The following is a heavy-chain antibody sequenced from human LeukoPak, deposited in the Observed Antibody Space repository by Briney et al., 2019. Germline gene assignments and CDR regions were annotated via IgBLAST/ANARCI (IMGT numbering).Heavy chain of an antibody. CDR2: ISGSGGST. J-gene: IGHJ4*02. CDR3: AKGRYSSNWYYFDY. D-gene: IGHD6-13*01. Sequence: GGSLRLSCAASGFTFSSYAMSWVRQAPGKGLEWVSGISGSGGSTYYVDSVKGRFTISRDNSRSTLYLQMNSLRAEDTAVYYCAKGRYSSNWYYFDYWGQGTLVTVSS. V-gene: IGHV3-23*01. CDR1: GFTFSSYA.